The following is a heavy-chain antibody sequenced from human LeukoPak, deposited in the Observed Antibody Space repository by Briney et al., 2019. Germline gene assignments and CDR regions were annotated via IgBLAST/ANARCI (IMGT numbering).Heavy chain of an antibody. Sequence: GGSLRLSCAASGFTFRSYAMSWVRQAPGEGLEWVSAISGSGGSTYYAASVKGRFTISRDNSKNTLYLQMNSLRAEDTAVYYCAKVSAVAGTTYYYGMDVWGQGTTVTVSS. J-gene: IGHJ6*02. CDR2: ISGSGGST. D-gene: IGHD6-19*01. CDR3: AKVSAVAGTTYYYGMDV. CDR1: GFTFRSYA. V-gene: IGHV3-23*01.